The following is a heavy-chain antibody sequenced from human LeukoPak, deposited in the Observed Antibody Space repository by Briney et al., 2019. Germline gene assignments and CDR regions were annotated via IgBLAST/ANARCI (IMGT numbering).Heavy chain of an antibody. J-gene: IGHJ4*02. V-gene: IGHV5-51*01. CDR2: IYPGDSDT. CDR1: GYTFAGYW. Sequence: GESLKISCKGSGYTFAGYWIGWVRQMPGKGLEWMGIIYPGDSDTRYSPSFQGQVTISADKSITTAYLQWSSLKASDTAIYYCARHSTVVTPRAFDYWGQGTLVTVLS. CDR3: ARHSTVVTPRAFDY. D-gene: IGHD4-23*01.